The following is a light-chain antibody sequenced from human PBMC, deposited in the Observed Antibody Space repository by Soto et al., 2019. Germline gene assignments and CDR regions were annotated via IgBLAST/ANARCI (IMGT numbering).Light chain of an antibody. CDR1: QSVRTF. CDR2: DAS. CDR3: QQRSNGLT. Sequence: EIVLTQSQDTLSLSPGERATLSCRASQSVRTFLAWYQLKPGQPPRLLIYDASNRATGIPARFSGSGSGTDFTLTISSLEPEDFAIYYCQQRSNGLTFGGGTKVDI. J-gene: IGKJ4*01. V-gene: IGKV3-11*01.